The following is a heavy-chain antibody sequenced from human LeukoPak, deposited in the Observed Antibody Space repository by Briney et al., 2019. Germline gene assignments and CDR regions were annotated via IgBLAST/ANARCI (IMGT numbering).Heavy chain of an antibody. CDR1: GFTFSSYS. Sequence: PGGSLRLSCAASGFTFSSYSMNWVRQAPGKGLEWVSYISGSGTTIYYADSVKGRFTISRDNAKNSLYLQMNSLRAEDTAVYYCARDVLTAGSWPYFDYWGQGTLVTVSS. J-gene: IGHJ4*02. CDR3: ARDVLTAGSWPYFDY. D-gene: IGHD6-13*01. CDR2: ISGSGTTI. V-gene: IGHV3-48*04.